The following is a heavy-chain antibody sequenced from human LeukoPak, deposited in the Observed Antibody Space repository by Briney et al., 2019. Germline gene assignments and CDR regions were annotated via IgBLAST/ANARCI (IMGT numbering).Heavy chain of an antibody. CDR3: ARGSAIFGVVTETGFDY. V-gene: IGHV1-69*06. Sequence: SVKVSCKASGGTFSSYAISWVRQAPGQGLEWMGGIIPIFGTANYAQKFQGRVTITADKSTSTAYMELSSLRSEDTAVYYCARGSAIFGVVTETGFDYWGQGILVTVSS. CDR1: GGTFSSYA. J-gene: IGHJ4*02. D-gene: IGHD3-3*01. CDR2: IIPIFGTA.